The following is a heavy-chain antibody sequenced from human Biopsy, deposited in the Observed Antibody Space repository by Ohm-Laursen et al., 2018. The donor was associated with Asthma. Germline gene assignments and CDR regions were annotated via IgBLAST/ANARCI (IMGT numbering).Heavy chain of an antibody. CDR2: ISVYNGDT. CDR3: ARAVDYSHCYGIDV. J-gene: IGHJ6*02. Sequence: ESSVKVSCKTSGYTFNSAGITWVRQAPGQGLEWMGWISVYNGDTKVAQKLQDRVTMITDTSTSTAYMELRGLRSDDTAVYFRARAVDYSHCYGIDVWGQGTTVTVS. D-gene: IGHD3-10*01. V-gene: IGHV1-18*01. CDR1: GYTFNSAG.